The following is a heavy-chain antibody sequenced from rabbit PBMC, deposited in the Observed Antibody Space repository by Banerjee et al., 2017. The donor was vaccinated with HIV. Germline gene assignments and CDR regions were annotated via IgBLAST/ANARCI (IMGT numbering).Heavy chain of an antibody. CDR1: GFSFSNKYV. Sequence: QSLEESGGDLVKPGASLTLTCTASGFSFSNKYVMCWVRQAPGKGLEWIACIYGGSGSKTYYASWAKGRFTISETSSTTMTLQMTSLTAADTATYFCAGDPWSGWNLWGQGTLVTVS. D-gene: IGHD4-1*01. V-gene: IGHV1S40*01. CDR3: AGDPWSGWNL. CDR2: IYGGSGSKT. J-gene: IGHJ4*01.